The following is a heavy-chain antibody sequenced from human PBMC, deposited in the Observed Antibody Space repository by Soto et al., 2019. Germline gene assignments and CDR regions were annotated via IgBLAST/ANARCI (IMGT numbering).Heavy chain of an antibody. V-gene: IGHV3-23*01. CDR3: AKYQPMTQPRPYFDY. D-gene: IGHD3-22*01. CDR1: GFTFSSYA. CDR2: ISSTGGST. J-gene: IGHJ4*02. Sequence: GGSLRLSCAASGFTFSSYAMSWVRQAPGKGLGWVSAISSTGGSTFYSDSVKGRFTISRDNSRNTLYLQMNSLRAEDTAIYYCAKYQPMTQPRPYFDYWGQGTLVTVSS.